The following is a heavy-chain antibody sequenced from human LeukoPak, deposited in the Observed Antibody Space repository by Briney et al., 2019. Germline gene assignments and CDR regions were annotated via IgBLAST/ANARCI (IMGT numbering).Heavy chain of an antibody. Sequence: ASVKVSCKASGYTFTSYYMHWVRQAPGQGLEWMGIINPSGGSTSYAQKFQGRVTMTRDMSTSTVYMELSSLRSEDTAVYYCASGLSGEYYDFWSGSWFDPWGQGTLVTVSS. D-gene: IGHD3-3*01. CDR1: GYTFTSYY. V-gene: IGHV1-46*01. CDR2: INPSGGST. J-gene: IGHJ5*02. CDR3: ASGLSGEYYDFWSGSWFDP.